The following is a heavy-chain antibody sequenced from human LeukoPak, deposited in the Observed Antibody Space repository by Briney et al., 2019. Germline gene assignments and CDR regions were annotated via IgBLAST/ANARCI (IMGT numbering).Heavy chain of an antibody. CDR1: GFTFSSAW. CDR2: ISSSSSYI. V-gene: IGHV3-21*01. CDR3: ARAYCSSTSCYTYYFDY. D-gene: IGHD2-2*02. Sequence: GGSLRLSCAASGFTFSSAWINWVRQAPGKGLEWVSSISSSSSYIYYADSVKGRFTISRDNAKNSLYLQMNSLRAEDTAVYYCARAYCSSTSCYTYYFDYWGQGTLVTVSS. J-gene: IGHJ4*02.